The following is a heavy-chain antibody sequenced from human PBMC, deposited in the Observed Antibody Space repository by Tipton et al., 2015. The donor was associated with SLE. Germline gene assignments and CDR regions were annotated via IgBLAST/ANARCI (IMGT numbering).Heavy chain of an antibody. CDR3: ARAPEYYDVSTAEYASDAFNI. CDR1: GDSVSSNSAA. V-gene: IGHV6-1*01. D-gene: IGHD3-9*01. Sequence: GLVKPSQTLSLTCAISGDSVSSNSAAWNWIRQSPSRGIEWLGRTYYRSKWYNDYAVSVKSRMTINPDTSKNQFSLKLNSVTAADTAVYYCARAPEYYDVSTAEYASDAFNIWGQGTLVTVSS. CDR2: TYYRSKWYN. J-gene: IGHJ3*02.